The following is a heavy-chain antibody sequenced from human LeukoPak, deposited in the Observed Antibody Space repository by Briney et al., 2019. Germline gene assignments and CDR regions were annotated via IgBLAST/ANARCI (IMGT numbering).Heavy chain of an antibody. CDR3: ARGPGGLRFDY. V-gene: IGHV4-34*01. CDR2: INHSGST. J-gene: IGHJ4*02. D-gene: IGHD3-16*01. Sequence: SETLSLTCTVSGGSISSYYWSWIRQPPGKGLEWIGEINHSGSTNYNPSLKSRVTISVDTSKNQFSLKLSSVTAADTAVYYCARGPGGLRFDYWGQGTLVTVSS. CDR1: GGSISSYY.